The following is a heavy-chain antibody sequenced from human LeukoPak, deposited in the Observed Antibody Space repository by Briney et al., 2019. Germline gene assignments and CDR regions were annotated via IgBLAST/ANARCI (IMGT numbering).Heavy chain of an antibody. J-gene: IGHJ3*02. CDR3: ARDGIQLWPDAFDI. CDR2: INHSGST. Sequence: SSETLSLTCAVYGGSFSGYYWSWIRQPPGKGLEWIGEINHSGSTNYNPSLKSRVTISVDTSKNQFSLKLSSVTAADTAVYYCARDGIQLWPDAFDIWGQGTMVTVSS. CDR1: GGSFSGYY. V-gene: IGHV4-34*01. D-gene: IGHD5-18*01.